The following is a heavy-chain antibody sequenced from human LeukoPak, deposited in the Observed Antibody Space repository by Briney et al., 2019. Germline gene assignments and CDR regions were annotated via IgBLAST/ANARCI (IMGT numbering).Heavy chain of an antibody. CDR2: ISSSSYI. D-gene: IGHD7-27*01. J-gene: IGHJ3*02. V-gene: IGHV3-21*01. CDR3: EKGLPGEAFDI. CDR1: GFTFSSYS. Sequence: GGSLRLSCAASGFTFSSYSMNWVRQARGKGLEWVSSISSSSYIYYADSVKGRFTISRDNAKNSLYLQMNSLRAEDTAVYYCEKGLPGEAFDIWGQGTMVTVSS.